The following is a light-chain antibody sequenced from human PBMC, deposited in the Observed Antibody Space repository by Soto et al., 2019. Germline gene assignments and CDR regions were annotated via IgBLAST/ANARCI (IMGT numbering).Light chain of an antibody. CDR1: QGIGSD. CDR2: GAS. Sequence: DIQMTQSPSSLSASVGDRVTITCRASQGIGSDLAWYQQKPGKAPKRLIYGASSRATGIPDRFSGSGSGTDFTLTISRLEPEDFAVYYCQQYGSSPRTFGQGTKVEIK. V-gene: IGKV1-17*01. CDR3: QQYGSSPRT. J-gene: IGKJ1*01.